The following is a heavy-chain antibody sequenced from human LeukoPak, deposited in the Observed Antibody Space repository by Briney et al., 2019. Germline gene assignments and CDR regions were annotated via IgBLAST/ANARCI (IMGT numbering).Heavy chain of an antibody. CDR3: ARGVYYYGSGSQRKIYFDY. CDR1: GGSFSGYY. D-gene: IGHD3-10*01. J-gene: IGHJ4*02. Sequence: PSETLSLTCAVYGGSFSGYYWSWIRQPPGKGLEWIGEINHSGSTNYNLSLKRRVTISVDTSKNPFSLKLSSVPAADTAVYYCARGVYYYGSGSQRKIYFDYWGQGTLVTVSS. CDR2: INHSGST. V-gene: IGHV4-34*01.